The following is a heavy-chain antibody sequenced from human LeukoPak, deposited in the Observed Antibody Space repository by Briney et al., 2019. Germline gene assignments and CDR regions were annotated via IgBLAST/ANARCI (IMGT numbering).Heavy chain of an antibody. V-gene: IGHV1-18*01. D-gene: IGHD4-17*01. CDR3: ARDPDGDYDFDY. Sequence: ASVKVSCKASGYTFTSYGISWVRQAPGQGLEWMGWISPYDANTVYAQKVQGRVTLTTDTSTSTAYMELRSLRSDDTAVYYCARDPDGDYDFDYWGQGTLVTVSS. CDR1: GYTFTSYG. CDR2: ISPYDANT. J-gene: IGHJ4*02.